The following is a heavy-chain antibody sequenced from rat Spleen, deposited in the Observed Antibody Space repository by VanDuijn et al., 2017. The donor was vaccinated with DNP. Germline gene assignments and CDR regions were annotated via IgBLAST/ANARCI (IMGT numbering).Heavy chain of an antibody. D-gene: IGHD1-9*01. CDR1: GFTFTNYG. CDR2: ISSTGDRS. J-gene: IGHJ2*01. Sequence: EVQLVESGGGLVQPGRSLKLSCAASGFTFTNYGLAWVRQAPKKGLEWVATISSTGDRSYYRDSVRGRFTVSRDNAKSTLYLQMDSLRSEDTATYYCATDYGYNSYFDYWGQGVMVTVSS. V-gene: IGHV5-19*01. CDR3: ATDYGYNSYFDY.